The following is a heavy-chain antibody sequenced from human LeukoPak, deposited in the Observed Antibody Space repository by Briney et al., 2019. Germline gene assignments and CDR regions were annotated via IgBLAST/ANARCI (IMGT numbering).Heavy chain of an antibody. CDR2: IYPGDSDT. D-gene: IGHD6-13*01. J-gene: IGHJ4*02. V-gene: IGHV5-51*01. CDR3: ATFRGEVGAAAGIVFDY. CDR1: GYRFTSYW. Sequence: GESLKISCKGSGYRFTSYWIGWVRQMPGKGLEWMGIIYPGDSDTRYSPSFQGQVTISADKSISTAYLQWSSLKASDTAMYYCATFRGEVGAAAGIVFDYWGQGTLVTVSS.